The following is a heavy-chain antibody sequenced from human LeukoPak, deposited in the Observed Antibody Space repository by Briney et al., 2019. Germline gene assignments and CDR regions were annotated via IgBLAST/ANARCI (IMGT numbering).Heavy chain of an antibody. CDR3: ARAGRRIAAAGALDY. CDR2: ISAYNGNT. CDR1: GYTFTSYG. V-gene: IGHV1-18*01. D-gene: IGHD6-13*01. Sequence: ASVTVSCKASGYTFTSYGISWVRQAPGQGLEWMGWISAYNGNTNYAQKLQGRVTMTTDTSTSTAYMELRSLRSDDTAVYYCARAGRRIAAAGALDYWGQGTLVAVSS. J-gene: IGHJ4*02.